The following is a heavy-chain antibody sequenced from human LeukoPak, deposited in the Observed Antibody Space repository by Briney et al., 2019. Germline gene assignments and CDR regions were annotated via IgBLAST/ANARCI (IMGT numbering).Heavy chain of an antibody. CDR2: IFSGGST. V-gene: IGHV3-53*01. CDR3: ARARIVGATRYFDY. CDR1: GFTVTSNY. Sequence: GSLRPSCAASGFTVTSNYMSWVRQAPGKGLQWVSVIFSGGSTYYADSVRGRFTASRDNSKNTLFLQMNSLRADDTAVYYCARARIVGATRYFDYWGQGTLVTVSS. D-gene: IGHD1-26*01. J-gene: IGHJ4*02.